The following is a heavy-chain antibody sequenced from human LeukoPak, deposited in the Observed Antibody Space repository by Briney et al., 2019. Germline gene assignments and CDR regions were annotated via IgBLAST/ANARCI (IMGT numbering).Heavy chain of an antibody. J-gene: IGHJ4*02. CDR1: GFTFSIYG. CDR3: ARAAGGHYDFWSGYYTDY. D-gene: IGHD3-3*01. V-gene: IGHV3-33*01. Sequence: GGSLRLSCAAYGFTFSIYGMHWVRQAPGKGLEWVAVIWYDGSNKYYADSVKGRFTISRDNSKNTLYLQMNSLRAEDTAVYYCARAAGGHYDFWSGYYTDYWGQGTLVTVSS. CDR2: IWYDGSNK.